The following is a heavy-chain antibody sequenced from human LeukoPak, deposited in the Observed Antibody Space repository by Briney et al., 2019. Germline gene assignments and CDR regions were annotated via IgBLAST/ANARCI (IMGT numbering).Heavy chain of an antibody. CDR2: IYYSGST. D-gene: IGHD3-22*01. Sequence: SETLSLTCTVSGGSISSSSYYWGWIRQPPGKGLEWIGNIYYSGSTYYNPSLKSRVTISVDTSKNQFSLKLSPVTAADTAVYYCARTYSYDTSGYYWGQGTLVTVSS. V-gene: IGHV4-39*01. CDR3: ARTYSYDTSGYY. CDR1: GGSISSSSYY. J-gene: IGHJ4*02.